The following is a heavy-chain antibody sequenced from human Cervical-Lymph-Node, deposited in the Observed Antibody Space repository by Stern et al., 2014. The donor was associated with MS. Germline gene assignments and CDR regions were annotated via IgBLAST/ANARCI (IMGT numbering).Heavy chain of an antibody. V-gene: IGHV4-4*02. D-gene: IGHD5-12*01. Sequence: QVQLQESGPGLVKPSGTLSLTCAVSGGSISNTNWWGWVRQTPGMGLEWIGEIYHSGTTNFGPSLQSRVTMSVDKSKHQFSLELKSGTAADTAIYYCARVNSGYNWFDYWGQGTLVTVSS. CDR3: ARVNSGYNWFDY. CDR1: GGSISNTNW. CDR2: IYHSGTT. J-gene: IGHJ5*01.